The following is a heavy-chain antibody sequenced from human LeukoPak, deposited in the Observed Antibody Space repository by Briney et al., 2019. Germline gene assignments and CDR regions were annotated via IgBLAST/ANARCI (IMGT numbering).Heavy chain of an antibody. D-gene: IGHD1-26*01. CDR1: GGSISSSSYY. CDR2: IYYSGST. V-gene: IGHV4-39*01. Sequence: PSETLSLTCTVYGGSISSSSYYWGWIRQPPGKGLEWIGSIYYSGSTYYNPSLKSRVTISVDTSKNQFSLKLSSVTAADTAVYYCARRRSGSYHWGQGTLVTVSS. CDR3: ARRRSGSYH. J-gene: IGHJ4*02.